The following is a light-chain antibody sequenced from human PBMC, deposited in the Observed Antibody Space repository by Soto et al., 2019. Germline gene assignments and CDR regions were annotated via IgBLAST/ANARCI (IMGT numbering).Light chain of an antibody. CDR2: DAS. CDR3: QQRSNWPPLFT. J-gene: IGKJ3*01. V-gene: IGKV3-11*01. CDR1: QSVSSY. Sequence: EIVLTQCPATLSLSPGERATLSCRASQSVSSYLAWYQQKPGQAPRLLIYDASNRATGIPARFSGSGSGTDFTLTISSLEPGDFAVYYCQQRSNWPPLFTFGPGTKVDIK.